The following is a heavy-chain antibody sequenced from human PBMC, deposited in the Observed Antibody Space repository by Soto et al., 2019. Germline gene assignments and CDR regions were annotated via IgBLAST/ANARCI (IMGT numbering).Heavy chain of an antibody. Sequence: QVQLVQSGAEVKKPGSSVKVSCKASGGTFSSYAISWVRQAPGQGLEWMGGIIPIFGTANYAQKFQGRVTITADESTSTAYMELSSLRSEDTAVYYCARAQPSEWLRYYYYYYGMDVWGQGTTVTVSS. D-gene: IGHD5-12*01. V-gene: IGHV1-69*01. J-gene: IGHJ6*02. CDR2: IIPIFGTA. CDR3: ARAQPSEWLRYYYYYYGMDV. CDR1: GGTFSSYA.